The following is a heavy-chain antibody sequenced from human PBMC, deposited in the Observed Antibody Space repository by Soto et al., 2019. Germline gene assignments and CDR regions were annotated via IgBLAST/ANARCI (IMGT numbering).Heavy chain of an antibody. J-gene: IGHJ5*02. CDR2: TNPNSGGT. D-gene: IGHD5-18*01. V-gene: IGHV1-2*02. CDR1: GYTFTGYY. Sequence: GASVKVSCKASGYTFTGYYMHWVRQAPGQGLEWMGWTNPNSGGTNYAQKFQGRVTMTRDTSISTAYMELSRLRSDNTAVYYWGRGGYSYGPGAYGFDPLGEGAPVTVAS. CDR3: GRGGYSYGPGAYGFDP.